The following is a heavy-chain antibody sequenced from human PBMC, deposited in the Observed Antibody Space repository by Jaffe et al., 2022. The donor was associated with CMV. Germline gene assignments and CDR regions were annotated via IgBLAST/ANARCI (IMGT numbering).Heavy chain of an antibody. Sequence: QVQLQESGPGLVKPSETLSLTCTVSGGSISSYYWSWIRQPPGKGLEWIGYIYYSGSTNYNPSLKSRVTISVDTSKNQFSLKLSSVTAADTAVYYCARDRGPYYYDSSVDYYYYGMDVWGQGTTVTVSS. CDR3: ARDRGPYYYDSSVDYYYYGMDV. J-gene: IGHJ6*02. D-gene: IGHD3-22*01. CDR2: IYYSGST. V-gene: IGHV4-59*01. CDR1: GGSISSYY.